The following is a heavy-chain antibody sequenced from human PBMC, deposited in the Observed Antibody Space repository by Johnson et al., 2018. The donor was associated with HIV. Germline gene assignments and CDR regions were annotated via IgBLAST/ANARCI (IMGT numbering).Heavy chain of an antibody. CDR1: GFTVSSNY. Sequence: MQLVESGGGLIQPGGSLRLSCAASGFTVSSNYMSWVRQAPGKGLEWVSVISSGGSTYYADSVKARFTISRDNSKNTLYLQMNSLRAEDTAVYYCARVQFLPPNAFDIWGQGTMVTVSS. CDR2: ISSGGST. J-gene: IGHJ3*02. D-gene: IGHD2/OR15-2a*01. V-gene: IGHV3-53*01. CDR3: ARVQFLPPNAFDI.